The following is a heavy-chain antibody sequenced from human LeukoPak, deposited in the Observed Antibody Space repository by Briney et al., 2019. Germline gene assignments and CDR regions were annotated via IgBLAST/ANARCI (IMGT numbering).Heavy chain of an antibody. CDR3: ARDRSTSSRDGWFDP. V-gene: IGHV1-46*01. CDR1: GYTFTSYY. Sequence: ASVKVSCKASGYTFTSYYMHWVRQAPGQGLEWMGIINPSGGSTSYAQKFQGRVTMTRDTSTSTVYMELSSLGSEDTAVYYCARDRSTSSRDGWFDPWGQGTLVTVSS. CDR2: INPSGGST. J-gene: IGHJ5*02. D-gene: IGHD2-2*01.